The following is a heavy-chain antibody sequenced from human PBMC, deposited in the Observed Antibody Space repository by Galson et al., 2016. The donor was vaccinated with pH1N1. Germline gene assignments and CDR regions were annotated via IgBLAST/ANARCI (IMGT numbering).Heavy chain of an antibody. D-gene: IGHD2-15*01. CDR3: AGGGYCTGVSCYDVFHY. J-gene: IGHJ4*02. CDR1: GYTFTDYD. V-gene: IGHV1-8*01. Sequence: SVKVSCKASGYTFTDYDINWVRQGTGQGLEWMGWMNPNNDNTGYAQKFQGRVTMTRNTSISTAYMELSSLRSDDTAVYYCAGGGYCTGVSCYDVFHYWGQGALVTVS. CDR2: MNPNNDNT.